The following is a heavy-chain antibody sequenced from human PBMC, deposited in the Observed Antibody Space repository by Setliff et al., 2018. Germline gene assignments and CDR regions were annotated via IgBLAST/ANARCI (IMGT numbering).Heavy chain of an antibody. V-gene: IGHV4-59*02. Sequence: SETLSLTCTVSGGSVSPYFWSWIRQPPGKGLEWIGYIYHNGNTNFNPSLKSRVNMSVDTSKNQFSLNLSSVTAADTAIYYCARVVPLGGTDRWGQGTLVTVSS. J-gene: IGHJ5*02. CDR3: ARVVPLGGTDR. CDR1: GGSVSPYF. D-gene: IGHD1-1*01. CDR2: IYHNGNT.